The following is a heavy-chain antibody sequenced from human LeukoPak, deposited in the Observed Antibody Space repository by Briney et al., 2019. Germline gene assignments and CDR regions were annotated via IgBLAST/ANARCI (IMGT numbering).Heavy chain of an antibody. CDR3: ARLGGGWFGVGTRLKEYYYYYGMDV. J-gene: IGHJ6*02. Sequence: GESLKISCKGSGYSFTTYWIGWVRQLPGKGLEWMGIIYPGDSDTRYSPSFQGQVTISADKSISTAYLQWSSLKASDTAIYYCARLGGGWFGVGTRLKEYYYYYGMDVWGQGTTVTVSS. V-gene: IGHV5-51*01. CDR1: GYSFTTYW. D-gene: IGHD3-3*01. CDR2: IYPGDSDT.